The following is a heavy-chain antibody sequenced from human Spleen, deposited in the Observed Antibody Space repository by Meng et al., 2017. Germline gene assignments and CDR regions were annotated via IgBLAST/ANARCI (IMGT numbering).Heavy chain of an antibody. J-gene: IGHJ4*02. Sequence: QVQRVRSGAEGKKAGASGNLSCQASGYIFTDYFIHWVRQAPGQGLEWMGTINPSNGGTNYVQKFQGRLTVTRDTSTSTVYMDLSSLISEDTAVYYCAREKSPGHFDFWGQGTLVTVSS. CDR2: INPSNGGT. V-gene: IGHV1-46*01. CDR1: GYIFTDYF. CDR3: AREKSPGHFDF.